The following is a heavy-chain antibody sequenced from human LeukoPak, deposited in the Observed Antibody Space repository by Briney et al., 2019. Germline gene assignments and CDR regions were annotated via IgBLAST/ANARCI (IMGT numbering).Heavy chain of an antibody. CDR3: AHLDYGDTDDALDI. Sequence: SGPTLVNPTQTLTLTCTFSGFSLSTSGVGVGWIRQPPGKALEWLALIYWNDDKRYSPSLKSRLTITKDTSKNQVVLTMTNMDPVDTATYYCAHLDYGDTDDALDIWGQGTMVTVSS. D-gene: IGHD4-17*01. J-gene: IGHJ3*02. V-gene: IGHV2-5*01. CDR2: IYWNDDK. CDR1: GFSLSTSGVG.